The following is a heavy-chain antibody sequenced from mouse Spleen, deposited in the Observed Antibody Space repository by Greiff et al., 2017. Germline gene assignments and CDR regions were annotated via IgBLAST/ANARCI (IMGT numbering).Heavy chain of an antibody. CDR3: ARSETGTGDY. V-gene: IGHV1-19*01. CDR2: INPYNGGT. D-gene: IGHD4-1*01. J-gene: IGHJ2*01. Sequence: EVQLQQSGPVLVKPGASVKMSCKASGYTFTDYYMNWVKQSHGKSLEWIGVINPYNGGTSYNQKFKGKATLTVDKSSSTAYMELNSLTSEDSAVYYCARSETGTGDYWGQGTTLTVSS. CDR1: GYTFTDYY.